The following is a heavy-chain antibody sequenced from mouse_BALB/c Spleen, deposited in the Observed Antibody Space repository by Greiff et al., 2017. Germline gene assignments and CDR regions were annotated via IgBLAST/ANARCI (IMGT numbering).Heavy chain of an antibody. CDR2: ISNGGGST. D-gene: IGHD2-3*01. CDR3: ARQTGDGYSWYAY. V-gene: IGHV5-12-2*01. CDR1: GFTFSSYT. Sequence: EVTLVESGGGLVQPGGSLKLSCAASGFTFSSYTMSWVRQTPEKRLEWVAYISNGGGSTYYPDTVKGRFTISRDNAKNTLYLQMSSLKSEDTAMYYGARQTGDGYSWYAYWGQGTLVTVSA. J-gene: IGHJ3*01.